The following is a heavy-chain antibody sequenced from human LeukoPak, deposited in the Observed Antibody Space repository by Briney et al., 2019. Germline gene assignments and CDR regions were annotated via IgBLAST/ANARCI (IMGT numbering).Heavy chain of an antibody. CDR2: IEKDGSAT. V-gene: IGHV3-7*01. Sequence: GSLRLSCAASGFTFSSYSMTWVRQAPGKGLEWVAKIEKDGSATYYVDSMKGRFTVSRDNAANSLYLQMSNLGVEDTAVYSCARAGVTNQLGETYWYFDLWGRGTLVTVSS. D-gene: IGHD1-1*01. CDR1: GFTFSSYS. J-gene: IGHJ2*01. CDR3: ARAGVTNQLGETYWYFDL.